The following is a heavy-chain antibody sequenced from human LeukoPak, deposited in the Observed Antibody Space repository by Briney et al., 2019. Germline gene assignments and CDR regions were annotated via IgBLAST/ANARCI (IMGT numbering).Heavy chain of an antibody. CDR3: ARVHRGSSWYEGYFDY. J-gene: IGHJ4*02. CDR1: GFTFSSYW. D-gene: IGHD6-13*01. CDR2: IKQDGSEK. Sequence: PGGSLRLSCAASGFTFSSYWMSWVRQAPGKGLEWVANIKQDGSEKYYVDSVKGRFTISRDNAKNSLYLQMNSLRAEDTAVYYCARVHRGSSWYEGYFDYWGQGTLVTVSS. V-gene: IGHV3-7*01.